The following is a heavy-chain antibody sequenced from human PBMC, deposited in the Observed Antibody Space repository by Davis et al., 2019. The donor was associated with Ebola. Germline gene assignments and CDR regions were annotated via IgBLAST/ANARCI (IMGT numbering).Heavy chain of an antibody. J-gene: IGHJ4*02. CDR1: GFTFSDNW. D-gene: IGHD2-15*01. CDR2: INRDGTTK. V-gene: IGHV3-74*01. Sequence: ESLKISCRVSGFTFSDNWMSWVRQVPGKGLIWVSSINRDGTTKTYADSVKGRFTVSRDNAKSMLYLQMSSLRVEDAAVYYCASYVVGWGRGTLVTVSS. CDR3: ASYVVG.